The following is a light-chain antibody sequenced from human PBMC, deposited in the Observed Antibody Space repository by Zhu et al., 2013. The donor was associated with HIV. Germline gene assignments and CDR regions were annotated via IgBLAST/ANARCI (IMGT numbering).Light chain of an antibody. Sequence: EIVLTQSPAIVSLFPGERATLSCRASQSVNTDLIWYQQKPGQAPRVLIYGASSRAAGIPVRFSGSGSGTDFTLTISSLEPEDFAIYYCQQRGKWPPELTFGGGTKVEIK. V-gene: IGKV3-11*01. CDR3: QQRGKWPPELT. CDR1: QSVNTD. J-gene: IGKJ4*01. CDR2: GAS.